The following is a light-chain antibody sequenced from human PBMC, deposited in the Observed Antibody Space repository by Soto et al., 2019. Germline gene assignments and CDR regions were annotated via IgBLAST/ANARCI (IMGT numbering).Light chain of an antibody. CDR3: QSYDSSLSGWV. J-gene: IGLJ1*01. Sequence: VLTQPPSVSGAPGQRVTISCTGSSSNIGAGYDVHWYQQLPGTAPKLLIYGNSNRPSGVPDRFSGSKSGTSASLAITGLQAEDEADYYCQSYDSSLSGWVFGTGTKLTVL. CDR1: SSNIGAGYD. V-gene: IGLV1-40*01. CDR2: GNS.